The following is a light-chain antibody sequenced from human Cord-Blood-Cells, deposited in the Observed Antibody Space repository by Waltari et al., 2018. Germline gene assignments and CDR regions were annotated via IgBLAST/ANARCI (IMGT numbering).Light chain of an antibody. J-gene: IGKJ4*01. CDR2: AAS. Sequence: DIQMTQSPSSLSASVGDRVTITCRASQSISSYLNWYQQKPGKAPKLLIYAASSLQSGFPSRFSGSGSVTDFTLTISSLQPEDFATYYCQQSYSTPRTFGGGTKVEIK. CDR3: QQSYSTPRT. V-gene: IGKV1-39*01. CDR1: QSISSY.